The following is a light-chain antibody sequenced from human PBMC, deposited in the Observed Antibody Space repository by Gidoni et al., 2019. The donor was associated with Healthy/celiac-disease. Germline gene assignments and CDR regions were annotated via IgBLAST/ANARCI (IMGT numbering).Light chain of an antibody. CDR3: MQALQTPPT. Sequence: DIVMTQSPLSLPVTPGEPASISCRSSQSLLHSNGYNYLDWYLQKPGQSPQLLVYLGSNRASGVPDRVSGSGSGTDFTLKISRVEAEDVGVYYCMQALQTPPTFXQXTRLEIK. V-gene: IGKV2-28*01. CDR1: QSLLHSNGYNY. J-gene: IGKJ2*01. CDR2: LGS.